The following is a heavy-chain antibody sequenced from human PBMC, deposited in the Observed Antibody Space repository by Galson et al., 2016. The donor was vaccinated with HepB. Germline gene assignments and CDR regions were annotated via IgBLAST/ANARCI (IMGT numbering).Heavy chain of an antibody. CDR2: ITSSVS. CDR1: GFIFSDYH. V-gene: IGHV3-11*04. CDR3: ARPGGGIGPTYYFDF. Sequence: SLRLSCAGSGFIFSDYHVGWIRQAPGRGFEWISYITSSVSYYADSVKGRFTISRDNAKNLLFLQMGSLAVEDTAMYYCARPGGGIGPTYYFDFWGQGTQVTVSS. J-gene: IGHJ4*02. D-gene: IGHD3-16*01.